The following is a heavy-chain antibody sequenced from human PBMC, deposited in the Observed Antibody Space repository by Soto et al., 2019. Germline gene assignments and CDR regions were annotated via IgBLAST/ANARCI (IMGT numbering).Heavy chain of an antibody. J-gene: IGHJ6*02. CDR3: AGTTYDFWSGYYGGMDV. V-gene: IGHV1-45*02. CDR2: ITPFNGNT. D-gene: IGHD3-3*01. Sequence: SVKVSCKASGYTFTYLYLHWVRQAPGEALEWMGWITPFNGNTNYAQKFQDRVTITRDRSMSTAYMELSSLRSEDTAMYYCAGTTYDFWSGYYGGMDVWGQGTTVTVS. CDR1: GYTFTYLY.